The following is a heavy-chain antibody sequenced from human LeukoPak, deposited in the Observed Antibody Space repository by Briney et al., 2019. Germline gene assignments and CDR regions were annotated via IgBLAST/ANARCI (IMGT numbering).Heavy chain of an antibody. D-gene: IGHD1-26*01. Sequence: ASVKVSCKASGYTFTTHFIHWVRQAPGQGLQWMGMINPSGSGAIYAQKFQGRVTMTSDTSTSTVYMELRSLRSEDTALYFCARERGELHRELDSWGQGTLVTVSS. V-gene: IGHV1-46*01. CDR2: INPSGSGA. J-gene: IGHJ4*02. CDR3: ARERGELHRELDS. CDR1: GYTFTTHF.